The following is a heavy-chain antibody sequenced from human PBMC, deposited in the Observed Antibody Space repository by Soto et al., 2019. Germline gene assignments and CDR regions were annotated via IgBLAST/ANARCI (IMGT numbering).Heavy chain of an antibody. J-gene: IGHJ6*02. CDR1: GFSLSTSGVG. V-gene: IGHV2-5*02. CDR3: AHTVRDPAMVRLGYYYGMDV. Sequence: QITLKESGPTLVKPTQTLTLTCTFSGFSLSTSGVGVGWIRQPPGKALEWLALIYWDDDKRYSPSLKSRLTITKVSSXXHXAXXKPNMDAVDTATYYCAHTVRDPAMVRLGYYYGMDVWGQGTTVTVSS. CDR2: IYWDDDK. D-gene: IGHD5-18*01.